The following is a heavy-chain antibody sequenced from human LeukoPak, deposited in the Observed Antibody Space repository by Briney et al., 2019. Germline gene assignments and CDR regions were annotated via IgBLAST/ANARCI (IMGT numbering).Heavy chain of an antibody. Sequence: ASVKVSCKASGGTFSSYAISWVRQAPGQGLEWMGRIIPILGIANYAQKFQGRVTITADKSASTAYMELSSLRSEDTAVYYCARAPVVITSPFDYWGQEPWSPSPQ. CDR3: ARAPVVITSPFDY. J-gene: IGHJ4*01. CDR2: IIPILGIA. CDR1: GGTFSSYA. V-gene: IGHV1-69*04. D-gene: IGHD3-22*01.